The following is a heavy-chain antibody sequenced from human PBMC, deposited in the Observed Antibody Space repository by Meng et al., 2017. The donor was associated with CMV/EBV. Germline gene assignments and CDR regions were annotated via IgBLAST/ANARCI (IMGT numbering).Heavy chain of an antibody. Sequence: ESLKISCTVSGGSISSYYWSWIRQPPGKGLEWIGYIYYSGSTNYNPSLKSRVTISVDTSKNQFSLKLSSVTAADTAVYYCARDSLMDYYGSGKSYYYYGMDVWGQGTTVTVSS. D-gene: IGHD3-10*01. CDR2: IYYSGST. J-gene: IGHJ6*02. V-gene: IGHV4-59*01. CDR3: ARDSLMDYYGSGKSYYYYGMDV. CDR1: GGSISSYY.